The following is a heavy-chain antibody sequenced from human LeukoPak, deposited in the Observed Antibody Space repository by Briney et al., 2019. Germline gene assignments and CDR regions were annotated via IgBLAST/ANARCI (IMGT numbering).Heavy chain of an antibody. CDR2: IYSSGST. D-gene: IGHD4-17*01. J-gene: IGHJ4*02. V-gene: IGHV4-59*02. Sequence: SETLSLTCTVSGGSVSGYYWGWIRQSPGKGQEWIGYIYSSGSTNYNPSLKSRVTISVDTSKDQFSLKVNSVIAADTAVYFCARAPYGDYADYWGQGTLVTVSS. CDR3: ARAPYGDYADY. CDR1: GGSVSGYY.